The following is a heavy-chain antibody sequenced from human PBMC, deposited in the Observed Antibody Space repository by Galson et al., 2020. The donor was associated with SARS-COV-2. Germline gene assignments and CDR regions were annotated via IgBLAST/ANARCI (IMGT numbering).Heavy chain of an antibody. D-gene: IGHD3-9*01. CDR3: ARGPGYFDWLFRSDYYYYGMDV. J-gene: IGHJ6*02. V-gene: IGHV3-74*01. CDR2: INSDGSST. Sequence: GRSLRLSCAASGFTFSSYWMHWVRQAPGKGLVWVSRINSDGSSTSYADSVKGRFTISRDNAKNTLYLQMNSLRAEDTAVYYCARGPGYFDWLFRSDYYYYGMDVWGQGTTVTVSS. CDR1: GFTFSSYW.